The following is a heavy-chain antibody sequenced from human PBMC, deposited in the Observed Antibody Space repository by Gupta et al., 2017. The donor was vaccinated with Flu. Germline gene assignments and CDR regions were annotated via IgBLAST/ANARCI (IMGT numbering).Heavy chain of an antibody. Sequence: QVQLVQSGAEVKKPGASVKVSCKASGYTFTSYYMHWVRQAPGQGLEWMGIINPSGGSTSYAQKFQGRVTMTRDTSTSTVYMELSSLRSEDTAVYYCARARWPKWELLPYFDYWGQGTLVTVSS. CDR1: GYTFTSYY. CDR2: INPSGGST. D-gene: IGHD1-26*01. CDR3: ARARWPKWELLPYFDY. J-gene: IGHJ4*02. V-gene: IGHV1-46*01.